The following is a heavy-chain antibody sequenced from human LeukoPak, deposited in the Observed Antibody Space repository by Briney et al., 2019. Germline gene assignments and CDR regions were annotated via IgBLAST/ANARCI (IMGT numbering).Heavy chain of an antibody. V-gene: IGHV1-2*02. D-gene: IGHD2-2*01. Sequence: ASVKVSCKASGFTFTDYYIQWVRQAPGQGLEWMGWINPNNGDPKYAQKFQGLVTMSRDTSISTAYVELSRLTSDDTAIYYCARTKPPCSSCLLLDYWGQGTLVTVSS. CDR1: GFTFTDYY. CDR3: ARTKPPCSSCLLLDY. J-gene: IGHJ4*02. CDR2: INPNNGDP.